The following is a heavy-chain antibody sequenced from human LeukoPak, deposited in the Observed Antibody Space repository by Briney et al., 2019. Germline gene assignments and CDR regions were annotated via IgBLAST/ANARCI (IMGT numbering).Heavy chain of an antibody. CDR2: TYYRSKWYN. J-gene: IGHJ4*02. Sequence: SQTLSLTCAISRDSFSSNTAAWNWTRQSPSRGLEWLGRTYYRSKWYNDYAVSVKSRITNNLDTSKNQFSLQLNSVTPEDTAVYYGARDFDYWGQGTLVTVSS. CDR1: RDSFSSNTAA. CDR3: ARDFDY. V-gene: IGHV6-1*01.